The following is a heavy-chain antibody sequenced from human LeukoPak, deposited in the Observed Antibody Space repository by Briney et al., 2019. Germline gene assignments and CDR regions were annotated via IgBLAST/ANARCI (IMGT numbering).Heavy chain of an antibody. CDR3: AREFLRYCSGGSCYGGTTNWFDP. J-gene: IGHJ5*02. CDR2: IYTSGST. Sequence: SETLSLTCTVSGGSISSYYWSWIRQPAGKGLEWIGRIYTSGSTNYNPSPKSRVTMSVDTSKNQFSLKPSSVTAADTAVYYCAREFLRYCSGGSCYGGTTNWFDPWGQGTLVTVSS. D-gene: IGHD2-15*01. CDR1: GGSISSYY. V-gene: IGHV4-4*07.